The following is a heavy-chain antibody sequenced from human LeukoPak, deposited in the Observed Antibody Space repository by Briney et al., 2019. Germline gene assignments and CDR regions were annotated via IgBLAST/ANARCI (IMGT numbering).Heavy chain of an antibody. D-gene: IGHD6-13*01. Sequence: PGGSLRLSCAASGFTFSSYSMNWGRQAPGKGLEGVSAISSSSSYIYYADSVKGRFTISRDNAKNSLYLQMNSLRAEDTAVYYCARDPRIAAASDYWGQGTLVTVSS. CDR3: ARDPRIAAASDY. J-gene: IGHJ4*02. V-gene: IGHV3-21*01. CDR1: GFTFSSYS. CDR2: ISSSSSYI.